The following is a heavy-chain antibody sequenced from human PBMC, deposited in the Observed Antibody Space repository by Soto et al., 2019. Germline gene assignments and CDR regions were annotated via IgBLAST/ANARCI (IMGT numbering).Heavy chain of an antibody. J-gene: IGHJ5*02. CDR3: ARPGRMVRGVNANWFDP. V-gene: IGHV4-34*01. CDR2: INHSGST. D-gene: IGHD3-10*01. CDR1: GGSFSGYY. Sequence: SETLSLTCAVYGGSFSGYYWSWIRQPPGKGLEWIREINHSGSTNYNPSLKSRVTISVDTSKNQFSLKLSFVTAAGTAVYYCARPGRMVRGVNANWFDPWGQGTLVTVSS.